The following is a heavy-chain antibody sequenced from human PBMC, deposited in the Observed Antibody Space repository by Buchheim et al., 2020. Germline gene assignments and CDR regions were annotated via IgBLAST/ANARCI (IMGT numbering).Heavy chain of an antibody. J-gene: IGHJ4*02. Sequence: QLQLQESGPGLVKPSETLSLTCTVSGASISDSYYWGWIRQPPGKGLEWIGSIYFSGTTFYNPSLKSRVTISVDTSMNQFSLRLSSVTAADTAVYYCARLGGDYPYYFDFWGQGTL. V-gene: IGHV4-39*01. D-gene: IGHD4-17*01. CDR1: GASISDSYY. CDR3: ARLGGDYPYYFDF. CDR2: IYFSGTT.